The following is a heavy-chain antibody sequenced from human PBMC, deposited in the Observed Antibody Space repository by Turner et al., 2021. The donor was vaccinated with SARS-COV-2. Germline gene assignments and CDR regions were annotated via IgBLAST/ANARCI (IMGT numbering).Heavy chain of an antibody. V-gene: IGHV1-69*04. D-gene: IGHD3-10*01. CDR1: FGAFSSYA. CDR3: ARAMVRGVKAEAESIQT. CDR2: LIPILNIA. J-gene: IGHJ1*01. Sequence: QVQLVQSGAEVKKPGSSVKVSCKAVFGAFSSYAISWVRQAPGQGLEWMGRLIPILNIANYAQKFTRRVTITADTSTSTAYMELSSLRSEDTAVYYCARAMVRGVKAEAESIQTWGKCTLVT.